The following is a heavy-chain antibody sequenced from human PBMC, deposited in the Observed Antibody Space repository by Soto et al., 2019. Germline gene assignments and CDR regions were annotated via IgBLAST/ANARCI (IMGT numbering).Heavy chain of an antibody. CDR3: ARHIAVAGTRGLDY. CDR2: IFQGGTT. V-gene: IGHV4-4*02. Sequence: PSETLSLTCAVSGGSISSGHWWSWVRQPPGEGLEWIGEIFQGGTTNYNPSVESRVIISMDKSKNQFSLEVISVTAADTAVYFCARHIAVAGTRGLDYWGQGTLVTVSS. D-gene: IGHD6-19*01. J-gene: IGHJ4*02. CDR1: GGSISSGHW.